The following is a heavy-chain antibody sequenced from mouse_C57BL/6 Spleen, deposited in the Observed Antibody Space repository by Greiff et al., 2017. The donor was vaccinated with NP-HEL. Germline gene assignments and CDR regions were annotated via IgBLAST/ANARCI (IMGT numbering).Heavy chain of an antibody. CDR3: ARDPAY. J-gene: IGHJ3*01. V-gene: IGHV3-6*01. Sequence: EVHLVESGPGLVKPSQSLSLTCSVTGYSITSGYYWNWIRQFPGNKLEWMGYISYDGSNNYNPSLKNRISITRDTSKNQFFLKLNSVTTEDTATYYCARDPAYWGQGTLVTVSA. CDR2: ISYDGSN. CDR1: GYSITSGYY.